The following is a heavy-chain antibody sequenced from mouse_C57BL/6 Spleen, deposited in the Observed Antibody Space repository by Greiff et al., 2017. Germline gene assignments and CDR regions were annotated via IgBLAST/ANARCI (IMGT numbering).Heavy chain of an antibody. J-gene: IGHJ4*01. CDR1: GFTFSDYG. D-gene: IGHD2-4*01. Sequence: EVKLEESGGGLVQPGGSLKLSCAASGFTFSDYGMAWVRQAPRKGPEWVAFISNLAYSIYYADTVTGRFTISRENAKNTLYLEMSSLRSEDTAMYYCARIFFYDYDVGAMDYWGQGTSVTVSS. V-gene: IGHV5-15*04. CDR3: ARIFFYDYDVGAMDY. CDR2: ISNLAYSI.